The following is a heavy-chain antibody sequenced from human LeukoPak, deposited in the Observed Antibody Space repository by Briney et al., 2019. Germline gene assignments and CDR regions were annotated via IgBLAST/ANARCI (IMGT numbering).Heavy chain of an antibody. V-gene: IGHV3-74*01. Sequence: GGSLRLSCAVSGITVSKYWMHWVRQVPGKGLVWVSRIYSDGSTTDYADSVKGRFTITRDSAKSTLYLEMNSLRVEDTAVYYCTRDANHYGGMDVWGQGTTVTVSS. CDR3: TRDANHYGGMDV. CDR1: GITVSKYW. CDR2: IYSDGSTT. J-gene: IGHJ6*02.